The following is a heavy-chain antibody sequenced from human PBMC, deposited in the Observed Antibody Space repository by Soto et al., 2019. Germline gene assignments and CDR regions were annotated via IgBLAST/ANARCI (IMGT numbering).Heavy chain of an antibody. CDR1: GFTFSTYA. CDR3: ASGRSGWQTRWGFDS. D-gene: IGHD6-19*01. V-gene: IGHV3-23*01. J-gene: IGHJ5*01. CDR2: ISGSGTTT. Sequence: EVHLLESGGGLVQPGGSLRLSCTASGFTFSTYAMSWVRQAPGKGLEWVSAISGSGTTTYYADSVKGPFTISRDNSXXTLYLPMTSLIADDTAEYSCASGRSGWQTRWGFDSWGQGALVTVSS.